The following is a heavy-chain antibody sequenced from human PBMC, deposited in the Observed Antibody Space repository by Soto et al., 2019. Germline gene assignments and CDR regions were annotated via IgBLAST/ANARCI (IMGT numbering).Heavy chain of an antibody. Sequence: QVQLQQWGAGLLKPSETLSLTCAVDSGSFSTYYCSWTRQPPGKGLEWIGEIHPSGDTDYNPPLNHRATLPLAPSTNQFSLTFTSVTAADTAVFFCSIGSAPPQGGRTWGQGTLVTVSS. D-gene: IGHD3-16*01. CDR3: SIGSAPPQGGRT. CDR2: IHPSGDT. J-gene: IGHJ5*02. CDR1: SGSFSTYY. V-gene: IGHV4-34*02.